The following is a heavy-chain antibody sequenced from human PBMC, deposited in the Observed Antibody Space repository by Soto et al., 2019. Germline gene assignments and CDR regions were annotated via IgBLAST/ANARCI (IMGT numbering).Heavy chain of an antibody. CDR1: GGSFSGYQ. CDR3: ARGLILWFGELSRRGGYYYYMDV. V-gene: IGHV4-34*01. CDR2: INDSGNI. D-gene: IGHD3-10*01. J-gene: IGHJ6*03. Sequence: QVQLQQWGAGLLKPSETLSLTCAVYGGSFSGYQWSWIRQTPGKGLEWIGEINDSGNINFNPSLTSRVTILLDTPQNQISLTLSSVTAADSAVYYCARGLILWFGELSRRGGYYYYMDVWGKGTTVTVSS.